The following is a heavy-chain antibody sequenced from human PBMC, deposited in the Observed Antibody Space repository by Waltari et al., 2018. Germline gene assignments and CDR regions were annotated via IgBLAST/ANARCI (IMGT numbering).Heavy chain of an antibody. CDR1: GSTFSRYS. V-gene: IGHV3-48*04. D-gene: IGHD3-10*01. CDR3: ASDGNYGFDY. Sequence: EVQLVESGGGLVQPGGSLRLSCAASGSTFSRYSMNWVRQAPGKGLEWVSYISSSGSTIYYADSVKGRFTLSRDNAKNSLFLQMNSLRAEDTAVYYCASDGNYGFDYWGQGTLVTVSS. J-gene: IGHJ4*02. CDR2: ISSSGSTI.